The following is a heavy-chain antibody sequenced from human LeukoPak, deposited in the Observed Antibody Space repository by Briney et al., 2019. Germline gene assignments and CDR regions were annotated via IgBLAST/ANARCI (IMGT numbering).Heavy chain of an antibody. CDR3: ARERTYYYGSGSYYNVGY. D-gene: IGHD3-10*01. CDR1: GFTFSSYS. V-gene: IGHV3-21*01. Sequence: GGSLRLSCAVSGFTFSSYSMNWVRQAPGKGLEWVSSISSSSSYIYYADSVKGRFTISRDNAKNSLYLQMNSLRAEDTAVYYCARERTYYYGSGSYYNVGYWGQGTLVTVSS. J-gene: IGHJ4*02. CDR2: ISSSSSYI.